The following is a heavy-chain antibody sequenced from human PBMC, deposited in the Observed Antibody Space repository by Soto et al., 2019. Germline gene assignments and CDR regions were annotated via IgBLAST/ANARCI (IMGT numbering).Heavy chain of an antibody. CDR2: IYYSGST. CDR3: ARDRYGSGSYSPFDY. Sequence: PSETLSLTCTVSGGSISSGGYYWSWIRQHPGKGLEWIGYIYYSGSTYYNPSLKSRVTISVDTSKNQFSLKLSSVTAADTAVYYCARDRYGSGSYSPFDYWGQGTLVTVSS. D-gene: IGHD3-10*01. V-gene: IGHV4-31*03. CDR1: GGSISSGGYY. J-gene: IGHJ4*02.